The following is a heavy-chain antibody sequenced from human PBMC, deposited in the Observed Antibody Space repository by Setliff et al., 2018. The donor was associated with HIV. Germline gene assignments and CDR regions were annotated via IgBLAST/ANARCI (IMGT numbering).Heavy chain of an antibody. V-gene: IGHV5-51*01. CDR2: IYPADTDI. D-gene: IGHD4-17*01. Sequence: GSLKISCKGSGYSFSSYWIGWVRQMPGKGLEWMGIIYPADTDIKYSPSFQGQVTISVDKSISTAYLQWSSLKASDTAMYYCASRKDYGDHTFDYWGQGTLVTVSS. J-gene: IGHJ4*02. CDR3: ASRKDYGDHTFDY. CDR1: GYSFSSYW.